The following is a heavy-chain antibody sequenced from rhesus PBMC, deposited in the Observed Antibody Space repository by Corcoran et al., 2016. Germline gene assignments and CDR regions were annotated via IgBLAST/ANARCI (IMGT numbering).Heavy chain of an antibody. V-gene: IGHV4-147*01. J-gene: IGHJ5-2*02. CDR1: GASLSGNY. CDR2: ISGNSETT. Sequence: QVQLQESGPGLVKPSETLPLTCAVSGASLSGNYWTWLRQSPGKGLEWIGYISGNSETTSYNPSLGGRVTISKDTSQNQFSLMLTSVTAADTAVYYCARDAISLDVWGRGVLVTVSS. CDR3: ARDAISLDV.